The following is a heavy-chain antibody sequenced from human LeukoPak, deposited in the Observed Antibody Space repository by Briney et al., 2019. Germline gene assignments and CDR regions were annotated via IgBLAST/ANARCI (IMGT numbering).Heavy chain of an antibody. CDR3: ARDTSYYYGSGSPDYYYYGMDV. CDR2: ISAYNGNT. V-gene: IGHV1-18*01. J-gene: IGHJ6*02. Sequence: ASVKVSCKASGYTFTSYGISWVRQAPGQGLEWMGWISAYNGNTNYAQKLQGRVTMTTDTSTSTAYMELRSLRSDDTAVYYCARDTSYYYGSGSPDYYYYGMDVWGQGTTVTASS. CDR1: GYTFTSYG. D-gene: IGHD3-10*01.